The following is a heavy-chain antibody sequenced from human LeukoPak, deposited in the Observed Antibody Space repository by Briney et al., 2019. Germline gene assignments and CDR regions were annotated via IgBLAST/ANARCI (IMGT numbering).Heavy chain of an antibody. CDR2: ISKGVGTT. CDR1: GFTFSTYA. J-gene: IGHJ4*02. V-gene: IGHV3-23*01. Sequence: GGSLRLSCAASGFTFSTYAMSWVRQAPGKGLEWVSSISKGVGTTFYADSVKGRFTISRDNSKNTLYLQMNSLRAEDTAVYYCAKRDSSGSYYFDYWGQGTLVPVSS. D-gene: IGHD6-19*01. CDR3: AKRDSSGSYYFDY.